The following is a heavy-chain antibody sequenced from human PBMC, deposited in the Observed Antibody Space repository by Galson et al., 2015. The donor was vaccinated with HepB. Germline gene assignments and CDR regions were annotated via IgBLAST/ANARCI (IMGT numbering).Heavy chain of an antibody. J-gene: IGHJ3*02. V-gene: IGHV3-48*03. CDR3: ARDGSIDAFDI. Sequence: SLRLSCAASGFTFSSYEMNWVRQAPGKGLEWVSYISSSGSTIYYADSVKGRFTISRDNAKNSQYLQMNSLRAEDTAVYYCARDGSIDAFDIWGQGTMVTVSS. D-gene: IGHD2-15*01. CDR2: ISSSGSTI. CDR1: GFTFSSYE.